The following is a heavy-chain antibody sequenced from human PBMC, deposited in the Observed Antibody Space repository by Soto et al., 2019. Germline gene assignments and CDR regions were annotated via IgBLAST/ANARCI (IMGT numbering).Heavy chain of an antibody. CDR2: IYWDDDK. CDR1: GFSLSTSGVG. Sequence: QITLKESGPTLVKPTQTLMLTCTFSGFSLSTSGVGVGWIRQPPGKALEWLALIYWDDDKRYSPSLKSRLTITKDTSKNQVVLTMTNMDPVDTATYYCARAYGDYGYFDYWGQGTLVTVSS. CDR3: ARAYGDYGYFDY. V-gene: IGHV2-5*02. D-gene: IGHD4-17*01. J-gene: IGHJ4*02.